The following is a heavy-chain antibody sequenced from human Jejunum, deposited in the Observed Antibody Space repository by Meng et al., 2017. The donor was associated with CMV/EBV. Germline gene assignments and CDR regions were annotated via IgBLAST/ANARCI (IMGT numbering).Heavy chain of an antibody. CDR1: GFSFSIYP. D-gene: IGHD3-10*01. CDR2: IGGSGGST. V-gene: IGHV3-23*01. J-gene: IGHJ4*02. CDR3: AKDRAGVNPDYYDY. Sequence: GFSFSIYPMTWVRQAPGRGLEWVSGIGGSGGSTNYADSVKGRFSISRDNSKNTLYLQMNSLRAEDTAIYYCAKDRAGVNPDYYDYWGQGTLVTVSS.